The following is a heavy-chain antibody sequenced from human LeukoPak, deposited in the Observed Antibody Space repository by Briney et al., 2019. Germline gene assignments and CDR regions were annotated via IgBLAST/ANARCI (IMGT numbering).Heavy chain of an antibody. CDR3: AKDTLVLMVYASYFDY. J-gene: IGHJ4*02. V-gene: IGHV3-23*01. CDR2: ISGSGGST. Sequence: PGGSLRLSCAASGFTFSSYAMSWVRQAPGKGLEWVSAISGSGGSTYYADSVKGRFTISRDNSKNTLYLQMNSLRAEDTAVYYCAKDTLVLMVYASYFDYWGQGTLVTVSS. CDR1: GFTFSSYA. D-gene: IGHD2-8*01.